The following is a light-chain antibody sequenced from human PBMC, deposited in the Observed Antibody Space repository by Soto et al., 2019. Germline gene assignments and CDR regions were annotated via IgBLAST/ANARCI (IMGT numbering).Light chain of an antibody. V-gene: IGLV1-47*01. J-gene: IGLJ1*01. CDR3: SAWDDSLSGYV. Sequence: QPVLTQPPSASGTPGQRVTISCSGSSSNIGSNYVYWYQQFPGTAPKLLIYRNNQRPSGVPDRFSGSKSGTSASLVISGLRSEDEADYYCSAWDDSLSGYVFGTGTKLTVL. CDR1: SSNIGSNY. CDR2: RNN.